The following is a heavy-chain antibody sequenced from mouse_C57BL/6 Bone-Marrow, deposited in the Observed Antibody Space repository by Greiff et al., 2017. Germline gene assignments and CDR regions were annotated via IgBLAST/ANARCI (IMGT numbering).Heavy chain of an antibody. CDR2: ILPGSGST. J-gene: IGHJ3*01. V-gene: IGHV1-9*01. Sequence: QVQLQQSGAELMKPGASVKLSCKATGYTFTGYWIEWVKQRPGHGLEWIGKILPGSGSTNYNEQFTGQATFTADKSSNTAYMQLRSLTTEDSAIYYVARFHEYCCSDPFAYWGQGTMVTVSA. CDR1: GYTFTGYW. D-gene: IGHD1-1*01. CDR3: ARFHEYCCSDPFAY.